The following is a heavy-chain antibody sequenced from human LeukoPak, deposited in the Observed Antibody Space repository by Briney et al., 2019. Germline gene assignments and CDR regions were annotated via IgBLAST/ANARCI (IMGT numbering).Heavy chain of an antibody. CDR1: GFTFSSYE. J-gene: IGHJ4*02. CDR3: ARIVEMVTVDY. CDR2: SSRSGSTI. Sequence: GGSLRLSCAASGFTFSSYEMNWVRQARGKGLEWVSYSSRSGSTISYADSVKGRFTISRDNAKNSLYLQMNNLRAEDTAVYYCARIVEMVTVDYWGQGTLVTVSS. D-gene: IGHD5-24*01. V-gene: IGHV3-48*03.